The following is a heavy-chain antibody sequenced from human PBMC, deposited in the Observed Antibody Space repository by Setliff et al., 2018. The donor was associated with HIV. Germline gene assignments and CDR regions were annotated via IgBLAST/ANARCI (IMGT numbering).Heavy chain of an antibody. CDR1: GGPINYHF. D-gene: IGHD1-1*01. CDR2: IYFTGTT. Sequence: SETLSLTCTVSGGPINYHFWSWIRQPPGKGLEWIGYIYFTGTTNYNPSFKSRVTISVDTSKNQFSLKLRSVTAADTAVYYCARDLRGTQSSDYWGQGTLVTVSS. CDR3: ARDLRGTQSSDY. V-gene: IGHV4-59*11. J-gene: IGHJ4*02.